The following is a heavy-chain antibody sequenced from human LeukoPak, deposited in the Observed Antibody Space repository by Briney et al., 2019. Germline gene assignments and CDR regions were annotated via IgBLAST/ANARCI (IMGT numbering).Heavy chain of an antibody. CDR3: ARGRYSGTTYYFDY. CDR1: GFTFRTSW. CDR2: IKKDGSET. Sequence: GVSLRLSCAASGFTFRTSWMSWVRQVPGKGLEWVANIKKDGSETYYVDSVKGRFTISRDNAKNSLYLQMNSLRAEDTAMYYCARGRYSGTTYYFDYWGQGTLVTVSS. V-gene: IGHV3-7*03. D-gene: IGHD5-12*01. J-gene: IGHJ4*02.